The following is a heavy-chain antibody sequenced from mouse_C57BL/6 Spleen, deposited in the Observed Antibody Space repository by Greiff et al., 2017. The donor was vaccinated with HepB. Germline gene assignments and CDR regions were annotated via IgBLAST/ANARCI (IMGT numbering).Heavy chain of an antibody. CDR2: ISYDGSN. J-gene: IGHJ2*01. D-gene: IGHD2-5*01. V-gene: IGHV3-6*01. Sequence: VQLKESGPGLVKPSQSLSLTCSVTGYSITSGYYWNWIRQFPGNKLEWMGYISYDGSNNYNPSLKNRISITRDTSKNQFFLKLNSVTTEDTATYYCARETYYSNSFDYWGQGTTLTVSS. CDR3: ARETYYSNSFDY. CDR1: GYSITSGYY.